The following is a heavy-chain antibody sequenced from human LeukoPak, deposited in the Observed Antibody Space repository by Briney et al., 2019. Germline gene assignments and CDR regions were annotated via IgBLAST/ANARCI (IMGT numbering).Heavy chain of an antibody. D-gene: IGHD4-17*01. Sequence: SQTLSLTCTVSGGSISSGDYYWRWIRQPPGRGLEWIGYICYSGSTYYNPPLKSRVTISVDTSKNQFSLKLSSVTAADTAVYYCAREGTTVTTLYYYYYYMDVWGKGTTVTVSS. V-gene: IGHV4-30-4*08. J-gene: IGHJ6*03. CDR3: AREGTTVTTLYYYYYYMDV. CDR1: GGSISSGDYY. CDR2: ICYSGST.